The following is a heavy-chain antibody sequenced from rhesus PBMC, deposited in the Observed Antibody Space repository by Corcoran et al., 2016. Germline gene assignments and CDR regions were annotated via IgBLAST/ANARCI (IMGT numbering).Heavy chain of an antibody. CDR2: ISYSGST. CDR1: GYSISSGYG. CDR3: ARGSAGTVLFDY. V-gene: IGHV4-122*02. Sequence: QLQLQESGPGLVKPSETLSLTCAVSGYSISSGYGWSWIRQPPGKGLAWIGFISYSGSTSYNPSLKSRVTISRDTSKNQFSLKLSSVTAADTAVYYCARGSAGTVLFDYWGQGVLVTVSS. J-gene: IGHJ4*01. D-gene: IGHD5-24*01.